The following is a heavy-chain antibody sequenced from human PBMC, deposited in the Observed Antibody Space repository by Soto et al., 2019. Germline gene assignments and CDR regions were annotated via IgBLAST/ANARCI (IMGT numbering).Heavy chain of an antibody. CDR3: VHRGLTLPGAEDITSFDP. CDR2: IYWDDDK. J-gene: IGHJ5*02. CDR1: GFSLSTTGVG. Sequence: QITLKESGPTLLKPTQTLTLTCTFSGFSLSTTGVGVGWIRQPPGKALEWLGLIYWDDDKRYSPSLKSRLTITKDTSKNQVVLTMKNMDPVDTATYSCVHRGLTLPGAEDITSFDPWGTGILVTVSS. D-gene: IGHD2-15*01. V-gene: IGHV2-5*02.